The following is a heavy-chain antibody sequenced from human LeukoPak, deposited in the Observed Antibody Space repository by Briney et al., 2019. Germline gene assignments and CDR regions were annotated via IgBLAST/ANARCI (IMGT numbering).Heavy chain of an antibody. CDR1: GFTFRSYE. V-gene: IGHV3-48*03. Sequence: GGSLRLSCAASGFTFRSYEMNWVRQAPGKGLEWVSYIGSSGSIYYADSVKGRFTISRDNAKNSLYLQMNSLRAEDTAVYYCARAYSYGYDYWGQGTLVTVSS. CDR3: ARAYSYGYDY. J-gene: IGHJ4*02. D-gene: IGHD5-18*01. CDR2: IGSSGSI.